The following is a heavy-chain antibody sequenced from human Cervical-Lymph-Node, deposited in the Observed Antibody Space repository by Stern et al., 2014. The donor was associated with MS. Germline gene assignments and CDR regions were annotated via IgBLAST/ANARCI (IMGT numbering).Heavy chain of an antibody. D-gene: IGHD2-2*01. J-gene: IGHJ5*02. V-gene: IGHV1-2*02. CDR2: INPNSGGT. Sequence: VQLVESGAEMKEPGASVKVSCKASGYTFSGHFMHWVRQAPGQGFEWMGWINPNSGGTKYAQKFQGRVTMTRDTSISTAYMELSSLRSDDTAVYYCARDGSSTSCCNWFDPWGQGTLVTVSS. CDR3: ARDGSSTSCCNWFDP. CDR1: GYTFSGHF.